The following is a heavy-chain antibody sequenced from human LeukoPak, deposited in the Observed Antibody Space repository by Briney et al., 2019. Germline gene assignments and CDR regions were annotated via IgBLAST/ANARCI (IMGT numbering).Heavy chain of an antibody. V-gene: IGHV3-74*03. J-gene: IGHJ4*02. CDR2: INERGTDS. D-gene: IGHD3-9*01. Sequence: GGSLRLSCTASGFTFSGHWIHWVRQPPGMGLVWVSRINERGTDSMYAESVKGRFTISRDNAKNTVYLQMNSLRAEDTAVYYCAKWYYDILTGYYYRSYYFDYWGQGTLVTVSS. CDR1: GFTFSGHW. CDR3: AKWYYDILTGYYYRSYYFDY.